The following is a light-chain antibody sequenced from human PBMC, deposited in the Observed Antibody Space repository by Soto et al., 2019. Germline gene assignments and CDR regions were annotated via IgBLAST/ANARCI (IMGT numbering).Light chain of an antibody. CDR3: QQLNSYPLT. CDR1: QGISSY. Sequence: IQLTQSLSSLSASVGDRVTITCRASQGISSYLAWYQQKPGKAPKLLIYAASTLQSGVPSRFSGSGSGTDFTLTISRLQPEDFATYYCQQLNSYPLTFGGGTKVEIK. V-gene: IGKV1-9*01. J-gene: IGKJ4*01. CDR2: AAS.